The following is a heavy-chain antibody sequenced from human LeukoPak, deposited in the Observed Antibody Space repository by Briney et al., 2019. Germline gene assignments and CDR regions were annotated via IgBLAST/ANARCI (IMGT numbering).Heavy chain of an antibody. CDR2: INPSGGST. CDR3: ARENSGSYSPFDY. J-gene: IGHJ4*02. V-gene: IGHV1-46*01. Sequence: ASVKVSCKASGYTFTSYYMHWVRQAPGQGLEWMGIINPSGGSTSYAQKFQGRVTVTRDMSTSTVYMELSSLRSEDTAVYYCARENSGSYSPFDYWGQGTLVTVS. D-gene: IGHD1-26*01. CDR1: GYTFTSYY.